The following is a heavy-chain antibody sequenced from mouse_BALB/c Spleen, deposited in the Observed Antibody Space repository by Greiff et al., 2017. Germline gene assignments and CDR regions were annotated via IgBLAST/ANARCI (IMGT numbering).Heavy chain of an antibody. CDR1: GYTFTSYW. V-gene: IGHV1-7*01. D-gene: IGHD2-3*01. Sequence: QVQLQQSGAELAKPGASVKMSCKASGYTFTSYWMHWVKQRPGQGLEWIGYINPSTGYTEYNQKFKDKATLTADKSSSTAYMQLSSLTSEDSAVYYCARYDGYYPYYAMDYWGQGTSVTVSS. J-gene: IGHJ4*01. CDR3: ARYDGYYPYYAMDY. CDR2: INPSTGYT.